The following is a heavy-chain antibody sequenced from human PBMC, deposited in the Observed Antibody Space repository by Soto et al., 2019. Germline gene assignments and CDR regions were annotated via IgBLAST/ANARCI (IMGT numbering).Heavy chain of an antibody. Sequence: ASVKVSCKASGYTFTSYGISWVRQAPGQGLEWMGWISAYNGNTNYAQKLQGRVTMTTDTSTSTAYMELRSLRSDDTAVYYCARELPMYGSGSTPWGNWFDPWGQGTLVTVSS. D-gene: IGHD6-19*01. V-gene: IGHV1-18*01. J-gene: IGHJ5*02. CDR1: GYTFTSYG. CDR3: ARELPMYGSGSTPWGNWFDP. CDR2: ISAYNGNT.